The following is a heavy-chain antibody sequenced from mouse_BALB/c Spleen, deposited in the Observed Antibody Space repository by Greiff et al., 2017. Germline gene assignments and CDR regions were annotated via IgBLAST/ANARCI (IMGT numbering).Heavy chain of an antibody. Sequence: EVQGVESGGGLVKPGGSLKLSCAASGFTFSSYAMSWVRQTPEKRLEWVATISSGGSYTYYPDSVKGRFTISRDNAKNTLYLQMSSLRSEDTAMYYCARRGDGYSFFDYWGQGTTLTVST. CDR1: GFTFSSYA. D-gene: IGHD2-3*01. J-gene: IGHJ2*01. CDR2: ISSGGSYT. CDR3: ARRGDGYSFFDY. V-gene: IGHV5-9-3*01.